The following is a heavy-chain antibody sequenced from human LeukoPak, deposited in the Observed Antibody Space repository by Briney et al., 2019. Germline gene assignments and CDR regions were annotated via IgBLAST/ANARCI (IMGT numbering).Heavy chain of an antibody. J-gene: IGHJ3*02. V-gene: IGHV3-30*18. Sequence: GRSLRLSCAASGFTFSSYGMHWVRQAPGKGLEWVAVISYDGSNKYYADSVKGRFTISRDNSKNTLYLQMNSLRAEDTAVYCCAKEARRIAAADDAFDIWGQGTMVTVSS. D-gene: IGHD6-13*01. CDR1: GFTFSSYG. CDR2: ISYDGSNK. CDR3: AKEARRIAAADDAFDI.